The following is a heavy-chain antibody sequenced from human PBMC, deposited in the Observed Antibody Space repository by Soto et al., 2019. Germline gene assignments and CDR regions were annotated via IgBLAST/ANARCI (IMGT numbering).Heavy chain of an antibody. D-gene: IGHD6-6*01. J-gene: IGHJ5*02. CDR1: GGSISSGDYY. Sequence: SETLSLTCTVSGGSISSGDYYWSWIRQPPGKGLEWIGYIYYSGSTYYNPSLKSRVTISVDTSKNQFSLELSSVTAADTAVYYCARERPDGARLDPWGQGTLVTVSS. V-gene: IGHV4-30-4*01. CDR2: IYYSGST. CDR3: ARERPDGARLDP.